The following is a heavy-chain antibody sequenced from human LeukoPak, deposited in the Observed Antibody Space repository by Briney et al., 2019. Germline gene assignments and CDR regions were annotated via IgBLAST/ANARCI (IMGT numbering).Heavy chain of an antibody. V-gene: IGHV1-69*01. J-gene: IGHJ3*02. CDR3: ARAPSKRPFGALTWGI. CDR2: IIPIFGTA. D-gene: IGHD1-26*01. Sequence: SVKVSCKASGGTFSSYALSWVRQAPGQGLEWMGGIIPIFGTANYAQKFQGRVTITADESTSTAYMELSSLRSEDTAVYYCARAPSKRPFGALTWGIWGQGTMVTVSS. CDR1: GGTFSSYA.